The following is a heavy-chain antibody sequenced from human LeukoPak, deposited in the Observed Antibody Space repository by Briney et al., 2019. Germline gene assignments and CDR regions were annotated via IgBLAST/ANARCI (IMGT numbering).Heavy chain of an antibody. CDR3: ARGKYSSGWFDY. Sequence: GGPLRLSCSASGFSYSNYAMHWLPQAPGKALEWVSSITNSSTYISYAESVKGRFTSSRDNAKNSLYLQMNSLRAEDTAVYYCARGKYSSGWFDYWGQGTLVTVSS. CDR2: ITNSSTYI. CDR1: GFSYSNYA. D-gene: IGHD6-19*01. V-gene: IGHV3-21*01. J-gene: IGHJ4*02.